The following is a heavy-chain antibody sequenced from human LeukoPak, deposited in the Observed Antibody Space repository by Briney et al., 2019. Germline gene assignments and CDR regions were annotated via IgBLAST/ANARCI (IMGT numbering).Heavy chain of an antibody. Sequence: RSAETLSLTCTVSGGSTSSYYWTWIRQSPGKGLEWIGYIYSTGSTNYNPSLKSRVTISLDTSKNQFSLKLTSVTAADTAVYYCARGYQGIEYFQHWGQGTLVTVSS. CDR1: GGSTSSYY. D-gene: IGHD2-2*01. CDR2: IYSTGST. J-gene: IGHJ1*01. CDR3: ARGYQGIEYFQH. V-gene: IGHV4-59*01.